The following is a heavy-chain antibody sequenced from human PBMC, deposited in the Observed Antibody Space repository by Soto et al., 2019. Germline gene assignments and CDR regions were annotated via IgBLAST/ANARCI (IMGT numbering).Heavy chain of an antibody. CDR1: GFTFSSYA. J-gene: IGHJ6*01. D-gene: IGHD4-17*01. Sequence: GGSLRLSCAASGFTFSSYAMHWVRQAPCKGLEWVAVISYDGSNKYYADSVKGRFTISRDNSKNTLYLQMNSLRAEDTAVYYCARTKVIPDADYYYYGMDVWGQGTTVTVSS. CDR2: ISYDGSNK. V-gene: IGHV3-30-3*01. CDR3: ARTKVIPDADYYYYGMDV.